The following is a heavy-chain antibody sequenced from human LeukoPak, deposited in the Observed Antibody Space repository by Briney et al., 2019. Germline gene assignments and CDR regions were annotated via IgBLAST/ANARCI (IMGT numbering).Heavy chain of an antibody. CDR1: GFTFSSYA. Sequence: GGSLRLSCAASGFTFSSYAMSWVRQAPGKGPEWVSAMGGSGGYTYYADSVKGRFTISRDNSKNTLYLQMNSLRAEDTAVYYCAKDSETRAVRGSDYWGQGTLVTVSS. V-gene: IGHV3-23*01. CDR3: AKDSETRAVRGSDY. J-gene: IGHJ4*02. CDR2: MGGSGGYT. D-gene: IGHD3-10*01.